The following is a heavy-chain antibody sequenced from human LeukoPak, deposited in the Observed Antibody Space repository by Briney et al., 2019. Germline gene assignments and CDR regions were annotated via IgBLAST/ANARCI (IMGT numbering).Heavy chain of an antibody. Sequence: GGSLRLSCAASGFTFSNYWMSWVRQAPGKGLEWVANIKEDGSEKYYVDSVKGRFTISRDNARNSLYLQMNNLRAEDTAVYYCASGRQLGYWGQGTLVTVSS. V-gene: IGHV3-7*01. J-gene: IGHJ4*02. CDR1: GFTFSNYW. D-gene: IGHD6-13*01. CDR3: ASGRQLGY. CDR2: IKEDGSEK.